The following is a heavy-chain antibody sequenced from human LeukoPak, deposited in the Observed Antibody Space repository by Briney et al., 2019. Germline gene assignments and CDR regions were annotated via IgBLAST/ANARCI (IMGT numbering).Heavy chain of an antibody. J-gene: IGHJ4*02. CDR2: IYYIGST. D-gene: IGHD1-1*01. CDR3: ARRSRSSGFFDY. Sequence: SDTPSPTTTVSGASISSSSYYSDWIRQPPRKGPERIGSIYYIGSTSFNPSLKSRVTISVDTSKNQFSLKLNSVTAADTAVYYCARRSRSSGFFDYWGQGTLVTVSS. CDR1: GASISSSSYY. V-gene: IGHV4-39*01.